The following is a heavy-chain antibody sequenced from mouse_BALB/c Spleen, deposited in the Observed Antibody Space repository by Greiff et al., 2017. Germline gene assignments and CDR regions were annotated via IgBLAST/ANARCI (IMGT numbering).Heavy chain of an antibody. J-gene: IGHJ2*01. CDR3: ARGDYGNYDY. D-gene: IGHD2-1*01. Sequence: QVQLKQSGAELVRPGSSVKISCKASGYAFSSYWMNWVKQRPGQGLEWIGQIYPGDGDTNYNGKFKGKATLTADKSSSTAYMQLSSLTSEDSAVYFCARGDYGNYDYWGQGTTLTVSS. V-gene: IGHV1-80*01. CDR1: GYAFSSYW. CDR2: IYPGDGDT.